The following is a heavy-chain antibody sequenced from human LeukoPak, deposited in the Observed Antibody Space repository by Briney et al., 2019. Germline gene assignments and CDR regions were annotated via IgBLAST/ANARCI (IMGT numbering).Heavy chain of an antibody. CDR3: TRAQGGAFDI. V-gene: IGHV4-59*11. J-gene: IGHJ3*02. Sequence: SETLSLTCTVSGGSISSHYWSWIRQPPGKGLEWIGYIHYSGSTNYDPSLKSRVTISLDTSNNQLSLKVNSVTAADTAVYYCTRAQGGAFDIWGQGTMVTVSS. D-gene: IGHD3-16*01. CDR1: GGSISSHY. CDR2: IHYSGST.